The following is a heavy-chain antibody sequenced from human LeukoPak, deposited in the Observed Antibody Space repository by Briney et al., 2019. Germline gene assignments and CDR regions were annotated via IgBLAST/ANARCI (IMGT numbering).Heavy chain of an antibody. CDR1: GGTFSSYD. D-gene: IGHD3-22*01. CDR2: IIPIFGTA. Sequence: SSVEVSCKASGGTFSSYDISWVRQAPGQGLEWMGGIIPIFGTANYAQKFQGRITSTTDESTSTAYKELRSLRSEVTAVYYCARGLSSGYYLDYWGQGTLVTVSS. J-gene: IGHJ4*02. CDR3: ARGLSSGYYLDY. V-gene: IGHV1-69*05.